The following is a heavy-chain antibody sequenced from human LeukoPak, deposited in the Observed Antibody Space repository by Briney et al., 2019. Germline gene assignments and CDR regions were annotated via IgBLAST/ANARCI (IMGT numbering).Heavy chain of an antibody. V-gene: IGHV3-7*01. Sequence: PGGSLRLSCAASGFSFSTYRMSWVRQAPGKGLEWVANIKQDGSEKFYVDSVKGRFTISRDNAKSSLYLQMNSLRGEDTAVYYCARDLANRGVSDYWGQGTLVTVSS. CDR1: GFSFSTYR. CDR3: ARDLANRGVSDY. J-gene: IGHJ4*02. D-gene: IGHD3-10*01. CDR2: IKQDGSEK.